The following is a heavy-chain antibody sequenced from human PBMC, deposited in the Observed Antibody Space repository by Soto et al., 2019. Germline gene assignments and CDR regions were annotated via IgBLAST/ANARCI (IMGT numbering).Heavy chain of an antibody. Sequence: SVKVSCKASGGTFSSYAISWVRQAPGQGLEWMGGIIPIFGTANYAQKFQGRVTITADESTSTAYMELSSLRSEDTAVYYCARVPYYYDSSGYHYYFDYWGQGTLVTVSS. V-gene: IGHV1-69*13. CDR1: GGTFSSYA. D-gene: IGHD3-22*01. J-gene: IGHJ4*02. CDR3: ARVPYYYDSSGYHYYFDY. CDR2: IIPIFGTA.